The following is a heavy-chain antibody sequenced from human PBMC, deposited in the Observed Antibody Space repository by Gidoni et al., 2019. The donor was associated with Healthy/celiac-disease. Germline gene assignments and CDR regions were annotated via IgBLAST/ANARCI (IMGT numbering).Heavy chain of an antibody. D-gene: IGHD1-26*01. Sequence: EVQLLESGGGLVQPGGSLRLSCAASGFTFSSYAMSWVRQAPGKGLEWVSAISGSGGSTYYADSVKGRFTISRDNSKNTLYLQMNSLRAEDTAVYYCAKDPPMGLIGGSYEGGFDYWGQGTLVTVSS. V-gene: IGHV3-23*01. J-gene: IGHJ4*02. CDR1: GFTFSSYA. CDR2: ISGSGGST. CDR3: AKDPPMGLIGGSYEGGFDY.